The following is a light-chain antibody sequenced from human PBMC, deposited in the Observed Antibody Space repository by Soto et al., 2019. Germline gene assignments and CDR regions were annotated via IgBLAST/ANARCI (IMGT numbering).Light chain of an antibody. J-gene: IGLJ2*01. CDR3: SSQTSSGTLV. CDR2: EVS. V-gene: IGLV2-14*01. Sequence: QSALTQPASVSGSPGQSITISCTGTNSDVGGYNYVSWYQQHPGKVPKPMIYEVSNRPSGVSNRVSGSKSGNAASLTISGLQVEDEADYYCSSQTSSGTLVFGGGTKLTVL. CDR1: NSDVGGYNY.